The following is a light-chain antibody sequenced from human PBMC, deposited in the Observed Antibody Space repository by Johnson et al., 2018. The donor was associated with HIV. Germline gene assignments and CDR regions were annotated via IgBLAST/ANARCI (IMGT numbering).Light chain of an antibody. J-gene: IGLJ1*01. Sequence: QSVLTQPPSVSAAPGQKVTISCSGSSSNIGNNYVSWYQQLPGTAPKVLIYDNNKRPSGIPDRFSGSKFGTSATLGITGLQTGDEADYYCGTWNSSLSVQNYVFGTGTKVTVL. CDR3: GTWNSSLSVQNYV. V-gene: IGLV1-51*01. CDR1: SSNIGNNY. CDR2: DNN.